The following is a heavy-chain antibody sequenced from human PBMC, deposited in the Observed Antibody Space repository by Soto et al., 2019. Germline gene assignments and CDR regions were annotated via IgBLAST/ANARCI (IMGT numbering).Heavy chain of an antibody. CDR2: IYYSGST. Sequence: QVQLQESGPGLVKPSQTLSLTCTVSGGSISSGGYYWSWIRQHPGKGLEWIGYIYYSGSTYYNPSLQSRVNITVDTFKNQFSLKVRSVTGPDTAVYYRARGMDRGYDSYHFDSRGQGTLVTVSS. CDR1: GGSISSGGYY. V-gene: IGHV4-31*03. J-gene: IGHJ4*02. D-gene: IGHD5-12*01. CDR3: ARGMDRGYDSYHFDS.